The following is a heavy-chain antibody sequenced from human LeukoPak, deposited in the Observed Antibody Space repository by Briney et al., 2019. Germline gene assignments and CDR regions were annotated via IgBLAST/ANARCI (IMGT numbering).Heavy chain of an antibody. D-gene: IGHD3-10*01. Sequence: GASVKVSCKASGGTFSSYAISWVRQAPGQGLEWMGGIIPIFGTANYAQKFQGRVTITADKSTSTAYMELSSLRSADTAVYYCARDPVGLWFGEFDYWGQGTLVTVSS. CDR1: GGTFSSYA. CDR2: IIPIFGTA. CDR3: ARDPVGLWFGEFDY. J-gene: IGHJ4*02. V-gene: IGHV1-69*06.